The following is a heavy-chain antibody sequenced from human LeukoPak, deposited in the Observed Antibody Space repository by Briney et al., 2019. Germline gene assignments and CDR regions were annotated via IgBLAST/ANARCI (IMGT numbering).Heavy chain of an antibody. CDR3: AKDMGSSGRLGAFDI. D-gene: IGHD3-22*01. V-gene: IGHV3-9*03. J-gene: IGHJ3*02. Sequence: PGGSLRPSCAASGFTFDDYAMHWVRQAPGKGLEWVSGISWNSGSIGYADSVKGRFTISRGNAKNSLYLQMNSLRAEDMALYYCAKDMGSSGRLGAFDIWGQGTMVTVSS. CDR2: ISWNSGSI. CDR1: GFTFDDYA.